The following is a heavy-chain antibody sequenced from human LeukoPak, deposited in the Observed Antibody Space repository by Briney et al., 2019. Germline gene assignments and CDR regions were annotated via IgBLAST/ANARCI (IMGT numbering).Heavy chain of an antibody. CDR2: IHHSESP. CDR1: GYSISSGYY. Sequence: PSETLSLTCTVSGYSISSGYYWGWIRQPPGKGLEWIGSIHHSESPYYNPSLKSRVTISVDTSKNQFSLKLSSVTAADTAVYYCARVRLLWFGELFNYYYYMDVWGKGTTVTISS. D-gene: IGHD3-10*01. V-gene: IGHV4-38-2*02. CDR3: ARVRLLWFGELFNYYYYMDV. J-gene: IGHJ6*03.